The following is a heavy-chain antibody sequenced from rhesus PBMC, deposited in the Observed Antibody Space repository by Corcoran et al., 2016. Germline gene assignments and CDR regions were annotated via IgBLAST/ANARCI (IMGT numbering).Heavy chain of an antibody. V-gene: IGHV4-173*01. CDR2: ILPSHWAP. CDR1: GGSISTSW. CDR3: ATRYYNFWSGSFDAFDF. D-gene: IGHD3-3*01. Sequence: QLRLQESGPGLVKPSETLSLTCEVSGGSISTSWWTWIRQSPGRKFGWFGRILPSHWAPHHTPTRGSRVTISIDTSTNQFSLKLTSMTAADTAVYYCATRYYNFWSGSFDAFDFWGQGLRVTVSS. J-gene: IGHJ3*01.